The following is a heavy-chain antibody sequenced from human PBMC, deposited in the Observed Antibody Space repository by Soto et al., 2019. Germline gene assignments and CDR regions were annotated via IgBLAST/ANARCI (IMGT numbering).Heavy chain of an antibody. CDR1: GFTFNNFW. CDR2: INSDGTTK. Sequence: EVQLVESGGGLVQPGGSLRLSCAASGFTFNNFWMYWVRQTPEKGLVWVSGINSDGTTKIYADSVKGRFTISRDNAKNTLYLQMNSLTVEDTVIYYWVREIRWGQGALVTVSS. CDR3: VREIR. J-gene: IGHJ4*02. V-gene: IGHV3-74*01.